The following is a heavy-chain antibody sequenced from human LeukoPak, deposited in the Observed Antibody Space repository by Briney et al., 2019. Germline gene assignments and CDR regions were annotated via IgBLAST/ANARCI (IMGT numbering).Heavy chain of an antibody. J-gene: IGHJ6*03. CDR2: IYHNGRT. V-gene: IGHV4-38-2*02. D-gene: IGHD5-18*01. CDR1: GYSISSAFY. CDR3: ARIQHTYYYYYMDV. Sequence: SETLSLTCTVSGYSISSAFYWGWIRQPPGKGLEWIGTIYHNGRTYYNPSLKSRVTISVDTSKNQFSLKLSSVTAADTAVYYCARIQHTYYYYYMDVWGKGTTVTVSS.